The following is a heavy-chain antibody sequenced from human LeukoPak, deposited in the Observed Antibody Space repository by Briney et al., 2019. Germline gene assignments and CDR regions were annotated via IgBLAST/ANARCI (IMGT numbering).Heavy chain of an antibody. CDR3: ARVALADPYYDFWSGYQYLDY. Sequence: SVKVSCKASGGTFSSYAISWVRQAPGQGLEWMGGIIPIFGTANYAQKFPGRVTITADESTSTAYMELSSLRSEDTAVYYCARVALADPYYDFWSGYQYLDYWGQGTLVTVSS. CDR2: IIPIFGTA. J-gene: IGHJ4*02. V-gene: IGHV1-69*13. D-gene: IGHD3-3*01. CDR1: GGTFSSYA.